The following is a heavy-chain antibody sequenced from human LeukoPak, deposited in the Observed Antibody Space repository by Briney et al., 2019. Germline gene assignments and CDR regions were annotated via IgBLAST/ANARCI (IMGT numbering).Heavy chain of an antibody. CDR2: IYTSGST. J-gene: IGHJ6*03. V-gene: IGHV4-4*07. D-gene: IGHD3-3*01. Sequence: PSETLSLTCTVSGGSISSYYWSWIRQPAGKGLEWIGRIYTSGSTYYNPSLKSRVTISVDTSKNQFSLKLSSVTAADAAVYYCATTRNYDFWSGLNMDVWGKGTTVTVSS. CDR1: GGSISSYY. CDR3: ATTRNYDFWSGLNMDV.